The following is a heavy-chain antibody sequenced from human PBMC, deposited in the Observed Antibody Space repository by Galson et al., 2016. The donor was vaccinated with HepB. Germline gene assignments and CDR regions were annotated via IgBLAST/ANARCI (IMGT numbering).Heavy chain of an antibody. Sequence: SLSLSYAPSGCTFSIQELDLVRQAPRKGLEGASYINGCGTTVYYAYSVKGRFTSSKDNTKNSLFLQLNTLRAEDPAVYYCASDGRLNSGLDYWGQGALVTVSS. J-gene: IGHJ4*02. CDR1: GCTFSIQE. D-gene: IGHD6-19*01. CDR2: INGCGTTV. V-gene: IGHV3-48*03. CDR3: ASDGRLNSGLDY.